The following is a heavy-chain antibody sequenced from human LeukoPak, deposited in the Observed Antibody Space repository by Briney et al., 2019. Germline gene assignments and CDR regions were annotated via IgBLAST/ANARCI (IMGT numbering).Heavy chain of an antibody. CDR3: ARQGQAGGGFDY. D-gene: IGHD6-13*01. Sequence: SQTLSLTCTVSGGSISSGGYYWSWIRQHPGKGLEWIGYIYYSGSTYYNPSLKSRVTISVDTSKNHFSLKLSSVTAADRAVYYCARQGQAGGGFDYWGQGTLVTVSS. CDR1: GGSISSGGYY. J-gene: IGHJ4*02. CDR2: IYYSGST. V-gene: IGHV4-31*03.